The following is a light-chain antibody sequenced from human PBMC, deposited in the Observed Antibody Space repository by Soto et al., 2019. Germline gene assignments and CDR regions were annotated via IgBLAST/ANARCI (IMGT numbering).Light chain of an antibody. CDR1: SSNIGAGYD. J-gene: IGLJ2*01. V-gene: IGLV1-40*01. CDR3: QSYDSSLSLVV. Sequence: QSVLTQPPSVSGAPGQRVTISCTGSSSNIGAGYDVHWYQQLPGTAPKVLIYGNSNRPSGVPDRFSGSKSGTSASLAITGLQAEDEADYYCQSYDSSLSLVVFGGGTKVTVL. CDR2: GNS.